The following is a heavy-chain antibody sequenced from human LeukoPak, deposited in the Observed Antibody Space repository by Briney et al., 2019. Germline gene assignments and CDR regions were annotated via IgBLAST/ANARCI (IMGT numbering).Heavy chain of an antibody. D-gene: IGHD6-6*01. J-gene: IGHJ3*02. V-gene: IGHV5-51*01. CDR3: TRPTEPMGIAARRGGDAFDI. Sequence: GESLKISCKGSGYSFTSYWIGWVRQMPGKGLEWMGIIYPGDSDTRYSPSFQGQVTISADKSISTAYLQWSSLKASDTAMYYCTRPTEPMGIAARRGGDAFDIWGQGTMVTVSS. CDR1: GYSFTSYW. CDR2: IYPGDSDT.